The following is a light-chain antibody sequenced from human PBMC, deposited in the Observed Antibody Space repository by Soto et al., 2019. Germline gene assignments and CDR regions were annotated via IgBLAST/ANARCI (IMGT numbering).Light chain of an antibody. J-gene: IGLJ2*01. V-gene: IGLV2-23*01. Sequence: QSVLTQPASVSGSPGQSLTISCTGTSSDIGSYNLVSWYQQHPGTAPKLMISEDSKRPSGVPNRFSGSKSGNTASLTISGLQAEDEADYYCCAYAGGSTYVLFGGGTKLTVL. CDR3: CAYAGGSTYVL. CDR1: SSDIGSYNL. CDR2: EDS.